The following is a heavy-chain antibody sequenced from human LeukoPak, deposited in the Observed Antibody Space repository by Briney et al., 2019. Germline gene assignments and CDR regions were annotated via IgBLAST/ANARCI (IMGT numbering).Heavy chain of an antibody. CDR3: ARGHY. V-gene: IGHV1-24*01. Sequence: ASVKVSCKVSGYTLTELSMHWVRQAPGKGLEWMGGFDPEDGETIYAQKFQGRVTITADESTSTAYMELSSLRSEDTAVYYCARGHYWGQGTLVTVSS. CDR1: GYTLTELS. CDR2: FDPEDGET. J-gene: IGHJ4*02.